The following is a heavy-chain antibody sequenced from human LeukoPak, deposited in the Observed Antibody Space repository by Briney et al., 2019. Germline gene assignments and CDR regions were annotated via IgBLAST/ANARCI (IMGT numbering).Heavy chain of an antibody. Sequence: SQTLSLTCTVSGGSISSGSYYWSWIRQPAGKGLEWIGRIYTSGSTNYNPSLKSRVTMSVDTSKNQFSLKLSSVTAADTAVYYCARRLGGWDYWGQGTLVTVSS. CDR3: ARRLGGWDY. J-gene: IGHJ4*02. V-gene: IGHV4-61*02. CDR2: IYTSGST. D-gene: IGHD2-15*01. CDR1: GGSISSGSYY.